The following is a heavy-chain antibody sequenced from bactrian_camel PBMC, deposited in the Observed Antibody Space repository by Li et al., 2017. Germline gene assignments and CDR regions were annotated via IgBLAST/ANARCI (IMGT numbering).Heavy chain of an antibody. CDR1: GYNYKDYC. CDR2: IARDGRT. Sequence: VQLVESGGGSVQSGGSLRLSCAASGYNYKDYCMGWFRQAPGKEREGVASIARDGRTSYVDSVKARFTISQDNTRNTLYLQMNSPQSEDTGLYYCATDLLWDGTDYHTDYGMNYWGVGTQVTVS. D-gene: IGHD2*01. V-gene: IGHV3S53*01. J-gene: IGHJ7*01.